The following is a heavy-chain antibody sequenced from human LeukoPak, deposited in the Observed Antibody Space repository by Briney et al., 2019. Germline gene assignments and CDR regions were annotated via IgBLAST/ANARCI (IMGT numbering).Heavy chain of an antibody. Sequence: GGSLRLSCAASGFTFSSYSMNWVRQAPGKGLEWVSSISTSSSYIYYADSVKGRFTISRDNARNSLYLQMNSLRVEDTAVYYCARDSGNYLDAFDIWGQGTMVTVSS. CDR3: ARDSGNYLDAFDI. J-gene: IGHJ3*02. CDR1: GFTFSSYS. D-gene: IGHD1-26*01. CDR2: ISTSSSYI. V-gene: IGHV3-21*01.